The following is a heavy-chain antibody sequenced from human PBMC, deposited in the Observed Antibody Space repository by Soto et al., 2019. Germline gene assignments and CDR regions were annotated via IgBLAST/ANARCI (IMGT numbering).Heavy chain of an antibody. CDR1: GFTFSSYA. CDR3: AKCIAAAGTGGDYYYMDV. CDR2: ISGSGGST. V-gene: IGHV3-23*01. Sequence: GGSLRLSCAASGFTFSSYAMSWVRQAPGKGLEWVSAISGSGGSTYYADSVKGRFTISRDNSKNTLYLQMNSLTAEDTAVYYCAKCIAAAGTGGDYYYMDVWGKGTTVTVSS. D-gene: IGHD6-13*01. J-gene: IGHJ6*03.